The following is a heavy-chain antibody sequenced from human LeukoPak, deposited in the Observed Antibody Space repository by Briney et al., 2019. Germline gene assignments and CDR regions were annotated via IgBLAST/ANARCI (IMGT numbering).Heavy chain of an antibody. Sequence: ASVKVSCKASGYTFTSYDINWVRQATGQGLEWMGWMNPNSGNTGYAQKFQGRVTMTRNTSISTAYMELSSLRSEDTAVYYCARGSNWNYYYYGMDVWGQGTTVTASS. CDR2: MNPNSGNT. V-gene: IGHV1-8*01. D-gene: IGHD1-20*01. J-gene: IGHJ6*02. CDR3: ARGSNWNYYYYGMDV. CDR1: GYTFTSYD.